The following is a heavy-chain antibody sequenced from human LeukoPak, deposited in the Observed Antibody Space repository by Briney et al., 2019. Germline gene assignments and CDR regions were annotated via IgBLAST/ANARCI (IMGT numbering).Heavy chain of an antibody. Sequence: GGSLGLSCAASGFTCDDYAMHWVRQAPEKGLEWVSLISGDGGSTYYADSVKGRFTISRDNSKNSLYLQMNSLRTEDTALYYCAKDGGYSSGWGYYYYYMDVWGKGTTVTVSS. CDR2: ISGDGGST. D-gene: IGHD6-19*01. J-gene: IGHJ6*03. CDR3: AKDGGYSSGWGYYYYYMDV. V-gene: IGHV3-43*02. CDR1: GFTCDDYA.